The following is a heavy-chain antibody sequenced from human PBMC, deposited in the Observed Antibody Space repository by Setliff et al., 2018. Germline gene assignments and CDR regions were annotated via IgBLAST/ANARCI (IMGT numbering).Heavy chain of an antibody. J-gene: IGHJ5*02. CDR1: GYTFTDYY. CDR3: ARDGSSGYYYRKYNWFDP. Sequence: GASVKVSCKASGYTFTDYYMHWVRQAPGQGLEWMGWINPNSGGSTYAQKFQGRVTMTRDTSISTAYMELSRLRSDDTAVYYCARDGSSGYYYRKYNWFDPWGQGTLVTVSS. CDR2: INPNSGGS. D-gene: IGHD3-22*01. V-gene: IGHV1-2*02.